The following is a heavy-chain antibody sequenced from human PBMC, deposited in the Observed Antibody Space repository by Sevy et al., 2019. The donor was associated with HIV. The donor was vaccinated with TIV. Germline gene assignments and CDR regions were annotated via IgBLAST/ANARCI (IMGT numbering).Heavy chain of an antibody. D-gene: IGHD3-22*01. J-gene: IGHJ4*02. CDR1: GFTFSNAW. CDR3: TTGSTVVVITLDY. Sequence: GGSLRLSCAASGFTFSNAWMSWVRQAPGKGLEWVGRIKSKTDGGTTDYAAPVKGRFTISRDDSKNTLYLKMNSLKTEDTAVYYCTTGSTVVVITLDYWGQGTLVTVSS. V-gene: IGHV3-15*01. CDR2: IKSKTDGGTT.